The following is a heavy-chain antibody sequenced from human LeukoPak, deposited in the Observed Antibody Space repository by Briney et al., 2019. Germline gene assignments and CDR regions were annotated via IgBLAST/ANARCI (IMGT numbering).Heavy chain of an antibody. CDR2: INHSGST. CDR3: ARHPRGYCSSTSCYERPFDY. J-gene: IGHJ4*02. D-gene: IGHD2-2*03. Sequence: SETLSLTCAVYGGSFSGYYWSWIRQPPGKGLEWIGEINHSGSTNYNPSLKSRVTISVDTSKNQFSLKLSSVTAADTAVYYCARHPRGYCSSTSCYERPFDYWGQGTLVTVSS. CDR1: GGSFSGYY. V-gene: IGHV4-34*01.